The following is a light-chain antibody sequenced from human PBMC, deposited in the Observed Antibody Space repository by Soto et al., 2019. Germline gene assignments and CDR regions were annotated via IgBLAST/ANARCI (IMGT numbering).Light chain of an antibody. Sequence: DIQMTQSPSSLSASVGDRVTITCQASQDISNYLNWYQQKPGKAPKLLIYDASNLETGVPSRFSGSGSGTDFTFTISSLQPEDIATYYCQQTYSTPPTFGQGT. V-gene: IGKV1-33*01. J-gene: IGKJ1*01. CDR2: DAS. CDR1: QDISNY. CDR3: QQTYSTPPT.